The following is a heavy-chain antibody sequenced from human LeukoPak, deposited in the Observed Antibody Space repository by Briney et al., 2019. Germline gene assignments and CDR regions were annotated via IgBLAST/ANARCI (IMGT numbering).Heavy chain of an antibody. CDR3: AKDRRVGRGYYFDY. J-gene: IGHJ4*02. Sequence: GGSLRLSCAASGFTFSSYGMHWVRQAPGKGLEWVAVISYDGSNKYYADSVKGRFTISRDNSKNTLYLQMNSLRAEDTAVYYCAKDRRVGRGYYFDYWGQGTLVTVSS. CDR1: GFTFSSYG. D-gene: IGHD2-15*01. V-gene: IGHV3-30*18. CDR2: ISYDGSNK.